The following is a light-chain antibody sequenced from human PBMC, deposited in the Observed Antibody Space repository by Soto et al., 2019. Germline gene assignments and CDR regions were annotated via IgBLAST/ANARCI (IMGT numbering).Light chain of an antibody. CDR1: QSVSSSY. Sequence: EIVLTQSPGTLSLSLGERATLSCRASQSVSSSYLAWYQQKPGQAPRLLIYGASSRATDIPDRFSGSGSGTDFPLTISRLEPEDFAVYYCQQYGSSPTFGQGTKLEIK. CDR3: QQYGSSPT. V-gene: IGKV3-20*01. CDR2: GAS. J-gene: IGKJ2*01.